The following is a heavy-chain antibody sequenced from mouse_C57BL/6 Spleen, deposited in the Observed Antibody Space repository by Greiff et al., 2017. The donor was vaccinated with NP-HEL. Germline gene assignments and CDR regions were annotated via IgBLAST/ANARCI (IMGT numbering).Heavy chain of an antibody. Sequence: EVKLVESGGGLVKPGGSLKLSCAASGFTFSDYGMHWVRQAPEKGLEWVAYISSGSSTIYYADTVKGRFTISRDNAKNTLFLQMTSLRSEDTAMYYCARPRYYAMDYWGQGTSVTVSS. CDR3: ARPRYYAMDY. CDR2: ISSGSSTI. CDR1: GFTFSDYG. J-gene: IGHJ4*01. V-gene: IGHV5-17*01.